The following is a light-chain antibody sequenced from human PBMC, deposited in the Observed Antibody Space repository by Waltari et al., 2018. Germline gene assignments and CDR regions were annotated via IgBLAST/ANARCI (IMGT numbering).Light chain of an antibody. CDR3: QQRSHWPLT. V-gene: IGKV3-11*01. CDR2: DAS. J-gene: IGKJ4*01. Sequence: EIVLTQSLATLSLSPGERVTLSCRASQDVRRYLAWYQQKPGQAPRLLIYDASKRATDIPARFSGSGSGADFTLTISSLEPEDFAVYYCQQRSHWPLTFGGGTKVEIK. CDR1: QDVRRY.